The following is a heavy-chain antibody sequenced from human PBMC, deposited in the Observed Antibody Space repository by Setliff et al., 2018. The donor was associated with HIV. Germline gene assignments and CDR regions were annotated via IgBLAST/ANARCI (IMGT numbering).Heavy chain of an antibody. CDR3: MREATARAGDF. CDR2: ISYDGDNK. J-gene: IGHJ4*02. D-gene: IGHD2-21*02. V-gene: IGHV3-30*04. CDR1: GFTFYSYT. Sequence: GESLKISCAASGFTFYSYTMHWVRQAPGKGLEWLTLISYDGDNKRYADSVKGRFTISRDNSKDTLYLQLNSLRPADTAIYYCMREATARAGDFWGQGALVTVSS.